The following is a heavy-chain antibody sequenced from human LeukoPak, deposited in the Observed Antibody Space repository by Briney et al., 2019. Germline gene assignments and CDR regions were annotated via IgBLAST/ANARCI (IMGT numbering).Heavy chain of an antibody. J-gene: IGHJ4*02. V-gene: IGHV4-59*01. CDR1: GGSISSYY. CDR3: ARASVYDFWSGYSVGTYFDY. CDR2: IYYSGST. D-gene: IGHD3-3*01. Sequence: SETLSLTCTVSGGSISSYYWSWIRQPPGKGLEWIGYIYYSGSTNQNPSLKSRVTISVDTSKNQFSLKLTSVTAADTAIYYCARASVYDFWSGYSVGTYFDYWGQGTLVTVSS.